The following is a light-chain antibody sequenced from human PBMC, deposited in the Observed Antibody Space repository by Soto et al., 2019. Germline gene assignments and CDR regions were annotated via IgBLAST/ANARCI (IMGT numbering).Light chain of an antibody. Sequence: EIVLTQSPGTLSWSPGERATLSCRASQSVSSSYLAWYQQKPGQAPRLLIYGASSRATGIPDRFSGSGSGTDFTLTISRLEPEDFAVYYCQQYGSSAMYTFGQGTKLEIK. V-gene: IGKV3-20*01. J-gene: IGKJ2*01. CDR2: GAS. CDR3: QQYGSSAMYT. CDR1: QSVSSSY.